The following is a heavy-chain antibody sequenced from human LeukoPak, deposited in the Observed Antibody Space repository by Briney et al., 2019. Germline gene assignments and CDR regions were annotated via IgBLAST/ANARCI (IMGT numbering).Heavy chain of an antibody. J-gene: IGHJ4*02. V-gene: IGHV4-59*08. CDR1: GGSISSYY. Sequence: SETLSLTCTVSGGSISSYYWSWIRQPPGKGLEWIGYIYYSGSTNYNPSLKSRVTISVDTSKNQFSLKLSSVTAADTAVNYCARLSSSWYCDYWGQGTLVTVSS. CDR3: ARLSSSWYCDY. D-gene: IGHD6-13*01. CDR2: IYYSGST.